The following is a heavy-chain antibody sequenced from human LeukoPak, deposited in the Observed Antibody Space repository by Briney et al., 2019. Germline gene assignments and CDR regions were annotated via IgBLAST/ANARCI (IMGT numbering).Heavy chain of an antibody. Sequence: SETLSLTCTVSGGSISSSSYYWGWIRQPPGKGLEWIGSIYYSGSTYYNPSLKSRVTISVDTSKNQFSLKLSSVTAADTAVYYCARLFGGWYYFDYRGQGTLVTVSS. CDR2: IYYSGST. V-gene: IGHV4-39*01. D-gene: IGHD6-19*01. CDR3: ARLFGGWYYFDY. J-gene: IGHJ4*02. CDR1: GGSISSSSYY.